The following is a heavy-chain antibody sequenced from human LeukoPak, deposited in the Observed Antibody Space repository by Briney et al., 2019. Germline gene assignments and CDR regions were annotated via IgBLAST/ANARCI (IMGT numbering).Heavy chain of an antibody. CDR2: INPNSGGT. D-gene: IGHD6-19*01. CDR1: GYTFTGYY. CDR3: ARDWGLYSSGTGPYYFDY. J-gene: IGHJ4*02. V-gene: IGHV1-2*06. Sequence: ASVKVSCKASGYTFTGYYMHWVRQAPGQGLEWMGRINPNSGGTNYAQKFQGRVTMTRDTSINTAYMELNRLRSDDTAVYFCARDWGLYSSGTGPYYFDYWGQGTLVTVSS.